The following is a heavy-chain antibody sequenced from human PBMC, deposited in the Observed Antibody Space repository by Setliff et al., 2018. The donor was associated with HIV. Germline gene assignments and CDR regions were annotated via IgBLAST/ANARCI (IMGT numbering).Heavy chain of an antibody. CDR2: ITNNSDT. CDR3: ARVVDTSGGYWGSFYRYMDV. CDR1: GFTFRHYS. V-gene: IGHV3-21*04. J-gene: IGHJ6*03. Sequence: PGGSLRLSCAASGFTFRHYSMNWVRQAPGKGLEWFSSITNNSDTLYAASVKGRFLISRDNAKNSLYLQMNSLRAEDTAVYYCARVVDTSGGYWGSFYRYMDVWGKGTTVTVSS. D-gene: IGHD3-10*01.